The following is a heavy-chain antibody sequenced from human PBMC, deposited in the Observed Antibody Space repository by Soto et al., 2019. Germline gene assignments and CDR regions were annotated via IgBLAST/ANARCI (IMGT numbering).Heavy chain of an antibody. CDR3: ARDLALAGNY. Sequence: GALRLSCAASGFTFRSYAMNWVRQTQEKGLEWVSSISSTSTCTHYADSVKGRFTISRDNANNSLFLQMNSLRAEDTAIYYCARDLALAGNYWGQGALVTVSS. D-gene: IGHD6-19*01. CDR2: ISSTSTCT. V-gene: IGHV3-21*01. CDR1: GFTFRSYA. J-gene: IGHJ4*02.